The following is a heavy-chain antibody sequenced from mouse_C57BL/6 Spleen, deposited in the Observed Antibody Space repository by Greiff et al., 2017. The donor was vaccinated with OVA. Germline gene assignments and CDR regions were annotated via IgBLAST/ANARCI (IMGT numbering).Heavy chain of an antibody. CDR1: GFNIKDDY. D-gene: IGHD1-2*01. CDR2: IDPENGDT. Sequence: EVKLVESGAELVRPGASVKLSCTASGFNIKDDYMHWVKQRPEQGLEWIGWIDPENGDTEYASKFQGKATITADTSSNTAYLQLSSLTSEDTAVYYCTAFFTTPPGYWGQGTTLTVSS. J-gene: IGHJ2*01. CDR3: TAFFTTPPGY. V-gene: IGHV14-4*01.